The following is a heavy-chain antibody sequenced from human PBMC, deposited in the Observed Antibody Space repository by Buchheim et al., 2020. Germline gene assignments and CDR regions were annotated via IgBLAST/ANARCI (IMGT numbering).Heavy chain of an antibody. V-gene: IGHV4-34*01. Sequence: QVQLQQWGAGLLKPSETLSLTCAVYGGSFSGYYWSWIRQPPGKGLEWIGEINHSGSTNYNPSLKSRVTISVDTSKNQFSLKLSSVTAADTAVYYCAGSVGYYYGSGSYYWPRYNWFDPWGQGTL. CDR1: GGSFSGYY. J-gene: IGHJ5*02. D-gene: IGHD3-10*01. CDR2: INHSGST. CDR3: AGSVGYYYGSGSYYWPRYNWFDP.